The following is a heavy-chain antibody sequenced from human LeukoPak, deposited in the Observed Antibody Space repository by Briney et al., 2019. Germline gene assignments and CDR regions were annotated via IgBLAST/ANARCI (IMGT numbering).Heavy chain of an antibody. V-gene: IGHV1-46*01. CDR2: INPSGDST. CDR1: GYTFTSYY. D-gene: IGHD1-26*01. CDR3: ARDVGGSYTFDY. Sequence: ASVKVCCTASGYTFTSYYMHWVRQAPGQGLEWMGIINPSGDSTSYEQKFQGRVTMTRDTSTSTVYMELSSLRAEDTAVYYCARDVGGSYTFDYWGQGTLVTVSS. J-gene: IGHJ4*02.